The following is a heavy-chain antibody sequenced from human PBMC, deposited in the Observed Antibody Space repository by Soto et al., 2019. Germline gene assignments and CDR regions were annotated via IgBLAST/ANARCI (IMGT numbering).Heavy chain of an antibody. Sequence: EVQLVESGGGLVKPGGSLRLSCAASGFTFSSYSMNWVRQAPGKGLEWVSSISSSSSYIYYADAVKGRFPISRDNAKNLLYRQMNSLRAEDTAVYYCAIESGTTSLSVYYYYYYMDVWGKGTTLTVSS. D-gene: IGHD1-7*01. CDR1: GFTFSSYS. CDR3: AIESGTTSLSVYYYYYYMDV. CDR2: ISSSSSYI. V-gene: IGHV3-21*01. J-gene: IGHJ6*03.